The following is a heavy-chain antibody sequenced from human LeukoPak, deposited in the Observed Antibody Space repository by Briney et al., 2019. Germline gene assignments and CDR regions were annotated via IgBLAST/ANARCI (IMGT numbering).Heavy chain of an antibody. V-gene: IGHV3-49*04. Sequence: GGSLRLSCAASGFIVSSNYMSWVRQAPGKGLEWVGFIRSKAYGGTIEYAASVKDRFTISRDDSKSIVYLQMNSLKTEDTAVYSCTRVYYYDSSGEVYFDYWGQGTLVTVFS. CDR2: IRSKAYGGTI. J-gene: IGHJ4*02. CDR1: GFIVSSNY. D-gene: IGHD3-22*01. CDR3: TRVYYYDSSGEVYFDY.